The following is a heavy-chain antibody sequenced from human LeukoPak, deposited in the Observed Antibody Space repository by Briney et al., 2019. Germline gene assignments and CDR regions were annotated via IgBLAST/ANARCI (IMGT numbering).Heavy chain of an antibody. D-gene: IGHD3-22*01. V-gene: IGHV3-23*01. CDR2: ISGSGGST. CDR1: GFTFNTYS. CDR3: ARAYDSSGYPPEGY. Sequence: GGSLRLSCEASGFTFNTYSMNWARQAPGKGLEWVSAISGSGGSTYYAGSVKGRFTISRDNSKNTLYLQMNSLRAEDTAVYYCARAYDSSGYPPEGYWGQGTLVTVSS. J-gene: IGHJ4*02.